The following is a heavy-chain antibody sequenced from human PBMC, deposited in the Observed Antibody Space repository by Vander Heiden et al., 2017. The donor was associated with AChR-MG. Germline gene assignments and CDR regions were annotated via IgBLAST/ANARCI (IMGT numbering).Heavy chain of an antibody. D-gene: IGHD3-22*01. CDR2: IFSNDEK. Sequence: QVTLKESGPVVVKPTETLTLTCTVSGFSLSNARMSVSWLRQPPGKALEWLAHIFSNDEKSYNPSLRSRLTISKDTTESQVVLSLTNVDPVDTATYYCARVSPSGHYPTIDAFHLWGQGTMVSVSS. V-gene: IGHV2-26*01. CDR3: ARVSPSGHYPTIDAFHL. CDR1: GFSLSNARMS. J-gene: IGHJ3*01.